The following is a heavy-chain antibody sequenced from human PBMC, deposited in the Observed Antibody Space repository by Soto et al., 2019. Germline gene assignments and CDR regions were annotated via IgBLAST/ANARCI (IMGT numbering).Heavy chain of an antibody. V-gene: IGHV3-23*01. D-gene: IGHD2-2*02. Sequence: EVQLLESGGGLVQPGGSLRLSCAASGLTFTSNAMTWVRQAPGKGLEWVSTISGSGGTTYYADSVRGRFTISRDNSKNTLYLQMNTLRAEDTALYSCTRYCPTASCYIRYGMDVWGQGTTVTVSS. CDR2: ISGSGGTT. CDR1: GLTFTSNA. CDR3: TRYCPTASCYIRYGMDV. J-gene: IGHJ6*02.